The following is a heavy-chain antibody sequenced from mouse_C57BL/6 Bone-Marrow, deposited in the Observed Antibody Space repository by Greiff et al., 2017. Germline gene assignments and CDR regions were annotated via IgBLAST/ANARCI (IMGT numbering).Heavy chain of an antibody. J-gene: IGHJ4*01. V-gene: IGHV1-66*01. D-gene: IGHD1-1*01. Sequence: QVQLQQSGPELVKPGASVKISCKASGYSFTSYYIHWVKQRPGQGLEWIGWIYPGSGNTKYNEKFKGKATLTADTSSSTAYMQLSSLTSEDSAVYYCARRHYGSRREAMDYGGQGTSVTVSS. CDR1: GYSFTSYY. CDR2: IYPGSGNT. CDR3: ARRHYGSRREAMDY.